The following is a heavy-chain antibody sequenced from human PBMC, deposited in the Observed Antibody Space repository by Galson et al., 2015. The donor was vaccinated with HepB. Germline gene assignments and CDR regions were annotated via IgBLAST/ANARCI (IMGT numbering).Heavy chain of an antibody. CDR3: ARGGLWTYYYSGMDV. CDR2: ISYDGSNK. J-gene: IGHJ6*02. V-gene: IGHV3-30-3*01. D-gene: IGHD2-21*01. CDR1: GFTFSRYA. Sequence: SLRLSCAASGFTFSRYAMHWVRQAPGKGLEWVAVISYDGSNKYFADSLKGRFTISGDNSKNTLSMQMNSLRAEDTAVYYCARGGLWTYYYSGMDVWGQGTTVTVSS.